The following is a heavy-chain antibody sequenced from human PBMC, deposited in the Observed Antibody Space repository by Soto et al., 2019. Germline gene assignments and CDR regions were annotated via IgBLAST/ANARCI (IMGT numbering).Heavy chain of an antibody. CDR3: ARDLSVHSGYDYPTNWFDP. CDR1: GFTFTSSA. J-gene: IGHJ5*02. V-gene: IGHV1-58*01. D-gene: IGHD5-12*01. CDR2: IVVGSGNT. Sequence: SVKVSCKASGFTFTSSAVQWVRQARGQRLEWIGWIVVGSGNTNYAQKFQERVTITRDMSTSTAYMELSSLRSEDTAVYYCARDLSVHSGYDYPTNWFDPWGQGTLVTVSS.